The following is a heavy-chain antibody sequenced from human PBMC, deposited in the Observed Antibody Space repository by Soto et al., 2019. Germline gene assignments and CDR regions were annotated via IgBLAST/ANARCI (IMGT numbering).Heavy chain of an antibody. J-gene: IGHJ3*02. Sequence: EVQLVESGGGLVQPGGSLRLSCAASGFTFSSYSMNWVRQAPGKGLEWVSSISSSSSYIYYADSVKGRFTISRDNAKNSLYLQMNSLRAEDTAVYYCARDAELDIVSAFDIWGQGTMVTVSS. CDR2: ISSSSSYI. V-gene: IGHV3-21*01. D-gene: IGHD5-12*01. CDR1: GFTFSSYS. CDR3: ARDAELDIVSAFDI.